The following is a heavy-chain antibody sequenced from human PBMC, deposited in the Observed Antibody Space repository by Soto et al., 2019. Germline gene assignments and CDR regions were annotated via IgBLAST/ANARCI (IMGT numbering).Heavy chain of an antibody. J-gene: IGHJ2*01. CDR2: ISDGGGST. Sequence: EVQLLESGGGLVQPGGSLRLSCAASGFTFSSYAMSWVRQAPGKGLEWVSTISDGGGSTYYADSVKGRFTISRYNSKNTLYLQMNSLRAEDTAVYSCANVAIVGYSYGYYWYFDLWGRGTLVTVSS. D-gene: IGHD5-18*01. CDR3: ANVAIVGYSYGYYWYFDL. V-gene: IGHV3-23*01. CDR1: GFTFSSYA.